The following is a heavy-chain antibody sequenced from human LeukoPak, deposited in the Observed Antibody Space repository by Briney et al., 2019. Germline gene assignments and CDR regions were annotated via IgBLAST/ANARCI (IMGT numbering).Heavy chain of an antibody. Sequence: PGGSLRLSCAASGFTFRSYSMNWVRQAPGKGLEWVSAISGSGGSTYYADSVKGRFTISRDNSKNTLYLQMNSLRAEDTAVYYCAKDGSVVVITTFQHWGQGTLVTVSS. CDR2: ISGSGGST. V-gene: IGHV3-23*01. J-gene: IGHJ1*01. CDR3: AKDGSVVVITTFQH. D-gene: IGHD3-22*01. CDR1: GFTFRSYS.